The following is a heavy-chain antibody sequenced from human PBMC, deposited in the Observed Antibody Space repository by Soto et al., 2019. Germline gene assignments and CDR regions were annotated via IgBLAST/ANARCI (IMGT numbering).Heavy chain of an antibody. V-gene: IGHV3-30*03. CDR1: GFTFSSYG. J-gene: IGHJ6*02. CDR2: ISYDGSNK. CDR3: ARCSGSSCYHGDYYGMDV. D-gene: IGHD2-15*01. Sequence: QVQLVESGGGVVQPGRSLRLSCAASGFTFSSYGMHWVRQAPGKGLEWVAVISYDGSNKYYADSVKGRFTISRDNSKNTLYLQMNSLRAEDTAVYYCARCSGSSCYHGDYYGMDVWGQGTTVTVSS.